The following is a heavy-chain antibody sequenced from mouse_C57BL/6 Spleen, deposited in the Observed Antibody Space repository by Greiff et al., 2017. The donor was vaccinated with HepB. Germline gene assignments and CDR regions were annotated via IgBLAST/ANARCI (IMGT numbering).Heavy chain of an antibody. Sequence: EVQLVESGGGLVQPKGSLKLSCAASGFTFNTYAMHWVRQAPGKGLEWVARIRSKSSNYATYYADSVKDRFTISRDDSQSMLYLQMNNLKTEDTAMYYCVRDRGYYGSSYEDYFDYWGQGTTLTVSS. CDR3: VRDRGYYGSSYEDYFDY. J-gene: IGHJ2*01. V-gene: IGHV10-3*01. D-gene: IGHD1-1*01. CDR1: GFTFNTYA. CDR2: IRSKSSNYAT.